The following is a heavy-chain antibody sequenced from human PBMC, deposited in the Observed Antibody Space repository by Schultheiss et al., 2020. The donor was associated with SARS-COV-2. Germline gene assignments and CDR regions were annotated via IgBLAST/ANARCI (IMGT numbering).Heavy chain of an antibody. CDR3: AKMSSTMWYEGS. V-gene: IGHV3-23*01. D-gene: IGHD2-2*01. Sequence: GGSLRLSCEPSGFTFSSYAMSWVRQAPGKGLEWVSGISGNAIKTYYADSVKGRFTISRDNSRNTLYLQLNSLGAEDTALYYCAKMSSTMWYEGSWGQGTLVTVSS. CDR1: GFTFSSYA. CDR2: ISGNAIKT. J-gene: IGHJ5*02.